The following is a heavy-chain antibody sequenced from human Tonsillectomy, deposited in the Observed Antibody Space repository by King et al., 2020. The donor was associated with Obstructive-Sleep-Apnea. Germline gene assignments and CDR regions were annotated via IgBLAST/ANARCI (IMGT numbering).Heavy chain of an antibody. CDR1: VGSISSSSYY. CDR2: IYYSGST. V-gene: IGHV4-39*07. Sequence: QLQESGPGLVKPSETLSLTCTVSVGSISSSSYYWGWIRQPPGKGLEWIGGIYYSGSTYYNPSLKSRVTISVDTSKNQFSLKLSSVTAADTAVYYCARGVGDYGDYGRDYWGQGTLVTVSS. D-gene: IGHD4-17*01. J-gene: IGHJ4*02. CDR3: ARGVGDYGDYGRDY.